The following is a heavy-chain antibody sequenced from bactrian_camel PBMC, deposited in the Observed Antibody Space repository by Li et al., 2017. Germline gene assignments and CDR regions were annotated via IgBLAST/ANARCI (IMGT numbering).Heavy chain of an antibody. CDR2: IDSDGTP. D-gene: IGHD6*01. J-gene: IGHJ6*01. CDR3: AAYPIDGGRCADFGY. V-gene: IGHV3S53*01. Sequence: HVQLVESGGGSVPAGGSLKLSCAASGNTANYQCMSWFRQVPGKEREAVAAIDSDGTPTYADSAKGRFTISQDNAKNTLYLQMNSLKPEDTAMYYCAAYPIDGGRCADFGYWGQGTQVTVS. CDR1: GNTANYQC.